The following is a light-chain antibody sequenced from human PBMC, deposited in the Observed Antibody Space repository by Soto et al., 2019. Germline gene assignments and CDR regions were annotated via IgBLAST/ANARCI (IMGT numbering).Light chain of an antibody. J-gene: IGKJ1*01. V-gene: IGKV1-39*01. CDR3: QQSYTTPPWT. CDR1: QSISSW. CDR2: AAF. Sequence: DIQMTQSPSTLSASVGDRVTITCRASQSISSWLAWYQQKPGKAPKLLIYAAFSLQSGVPSRFSGSGSGTDFTLTISSLQPEDFATYYCQQSYTTPPWTFGQGTKVDIK.